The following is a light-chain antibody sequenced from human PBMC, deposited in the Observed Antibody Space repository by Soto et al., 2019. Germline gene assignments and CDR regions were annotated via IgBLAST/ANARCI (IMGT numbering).Light chain of an antibody. J-gene: IGKJ1*01. CDR2: GAS. Sequence: EIVMTQSPATLSVSPGERATLSCRASQSVSSNLAWYQQQHGQAARILIYGASTRATGIPARFSGSGSGTEFTLTINSLQSEDFAVYYCQQYNDWPPWTFGQGTKVDI. V-gene: IGKV3-15*01. CDR1: QSVSSN. CDR3: QQYNDWPPWT.